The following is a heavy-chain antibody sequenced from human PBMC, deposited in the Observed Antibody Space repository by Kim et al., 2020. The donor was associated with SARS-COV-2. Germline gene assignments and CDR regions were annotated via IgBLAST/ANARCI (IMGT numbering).Heavy chain of an antibody. J-gene: IGHJ4*02. Sequence: GRFTISRDDSKNTLYLQMNSLKTEDTAVYYCTTVGYYYDSSGFLLSFILDYWGQGTLVTVSS. V-gene: IGHV3-15*01. CDR3: TTVGYYYDSSGFLLSFILDY. D-gene: IGHD3-22*01.